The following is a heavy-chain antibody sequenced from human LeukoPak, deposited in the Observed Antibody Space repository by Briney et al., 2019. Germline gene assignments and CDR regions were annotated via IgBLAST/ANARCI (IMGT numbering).Heavy chain of an antibody. J-gene: IGHJ4*02. Sequence: GGSLRLSCAASGFTFDDYAMHWVRQAPGKGLEWVSGISWNSGSIGYADSVKGRFTISRDNAKNSLYLQMNSLRAEDTALYYCAKDPSCSWYEGGFDYWGQGTLVTVSS. CDR3: AKDPSCSWYEGGFDY. CDR2: ISWNSGSI. V-gene: IGHV3-9*01. D-gene: IGHD6-13*01. CDR1: GFTFDDYA.